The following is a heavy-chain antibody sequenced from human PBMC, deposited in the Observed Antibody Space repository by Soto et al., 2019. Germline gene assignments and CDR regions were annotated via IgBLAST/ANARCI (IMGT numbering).Heavy chain of an antibody. CDR2: IYYSGST. V-gene: IGHV4-59*01. J-gene: IGHJ4*02. CDR1: GGPISSYY. CDR3: ARAGRIAATPRVANYYFDY. Sequence: SETLSLTCTVSGGPISSYYWSWIRQPPGKGLEWIGYIYYSGSTNYNPSLKSRVTISVDTSKNQFSLKLSSVTAADTAVYYCARAGRIAATPRVANYYFDYWGQGTLVTVSS. D-gene: IGHD6-6*01.